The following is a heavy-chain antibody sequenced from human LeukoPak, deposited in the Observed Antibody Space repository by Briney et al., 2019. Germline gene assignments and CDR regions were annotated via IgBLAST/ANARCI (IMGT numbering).Heavy chain of an antibody. V-gene: IGHV3-74*01. J-gene: IGHJ4*02. CDR1: GFTFSSYW. CDR3: AREGYCSSTSCYRDFDY. CDR2: INSDGSST. D-gene: IGHD2-2*01. Sequence: PGGSLRLSCAASGFTFSSYWMHWVRQAPGKGLVWVSRINSDGSSTSYADSVKGRFTISRDNAKNTLYLQMNSLTAEDTAVYYCAREGYCSSTSCYRDFDYWGQGTLVTVSS.